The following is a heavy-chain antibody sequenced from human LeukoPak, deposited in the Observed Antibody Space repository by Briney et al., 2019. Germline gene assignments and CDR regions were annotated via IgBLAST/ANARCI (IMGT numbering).Heavy chain of an antibody. CDR1: GGSISSYY. V-gene: IGHV4-59*12. J-gene: IGHJ3*02. Sequence: SETLSLTCTVSGGSISSYYWSWIRQPPGKGLEWIGYIYYSGSTDYNPPLKSRVTISVDTSKNQFSLKLSSVTATDTAVYYCARDCSGGSCYGAFDIWGQGTMVTVSS. CDR2: IYYSGST. D-gene: IGHD2-15*01. CDR3: ARDCSGGSCYGAFDI.